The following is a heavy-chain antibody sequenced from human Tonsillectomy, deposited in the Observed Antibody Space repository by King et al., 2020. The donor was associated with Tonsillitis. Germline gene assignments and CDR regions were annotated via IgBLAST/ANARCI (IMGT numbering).Heavy chain of an antibody. J-gene: IGHJ4*02. Sequence: HVQLVESGGGVVQPGGSLRLSCAASGFTFSNYGMHWVRQAPGKGLEWLSFIRYDGSNKNYADSVKGRFTISRDNSKNTLFLQMNGLRGEDTAMYYCAKAASALDRSRYHSYLDYWGQGTLVTVSS. CDR2: IRYDGSNK. CDR1: GFTFSNYG. D-gene: IGHD3-22*01. CDR3: AKAASALDRSRYHSYLDY. V-gene: IGHV3-30*02.